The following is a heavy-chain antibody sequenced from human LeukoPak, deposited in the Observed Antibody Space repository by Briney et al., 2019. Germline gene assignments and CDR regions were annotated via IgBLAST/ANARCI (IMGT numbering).Heavy chain of an antibody. CDR2: MNPNSGNT. J-gene: IGHJ3*02. D-gene: IGHD6-13*01. Sequence: GASVKVSCKASGYTFTSYDINWVRQATGQGLEWMGWMNPNSGNTGYAQKFQGRVTMTRNTSISTAYMELSSQRSEDTAVYYCARGSAAGTGVEAFDIWGQGTMVTVSS. CDR1: GYTFTSYD. V-gene: IGHV1-8*01. CDR3: ARGSAAGTGVEAFDI.